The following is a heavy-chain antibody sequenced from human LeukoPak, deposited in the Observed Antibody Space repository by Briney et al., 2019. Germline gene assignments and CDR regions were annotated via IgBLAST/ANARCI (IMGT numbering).Heavy chain of an antibody. J-gene: IGHJ5*02. D-gene: IGHD1-7*01. CDR3: ARDHITGTTYWLDP. CDR2: ISSSSSYI. V-gene: IGHV3-21*01. Sequence: GGSLRLSCAASGFTFSSYSMNWVRQAPGKGLEWVSSISSSSSYIYYADSVKGRFTISRDNAKNSLYLQMNSLRAEDTAVNYCARDHITGTTYWLDPWGQGTLVTVSS. CDR1: GFTFSSYS.